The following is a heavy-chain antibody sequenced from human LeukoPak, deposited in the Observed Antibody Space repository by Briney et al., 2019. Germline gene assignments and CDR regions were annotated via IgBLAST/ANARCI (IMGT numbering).Heavy chain of an antibody. V-gene: IGHV4-39*02. CDR2: IYYSGNT. J-gene: IGHJ4*02. D-gene: IGHD5-24*01. CDR1: GDSISTSNSY. Sequence: PSETLSLTCTVSGDSISTSNSYWGWIRQPPGKGLEWIGSIYYSGNTYYNASLKSRVAISVDTSKNQFSLKLTSVTAADTAVYYCARERRDGYNGDFDYWGQGTLVTVSS. CDR3: ARERRDGYNGDFDY.